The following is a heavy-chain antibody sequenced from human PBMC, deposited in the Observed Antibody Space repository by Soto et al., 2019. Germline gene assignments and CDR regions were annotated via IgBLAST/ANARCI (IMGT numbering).Heavy chain of an antibody. J-gene: IGHJ6*02. Sequence: GGSLRLSCTASGFTFGDYAMSWVRQAPGKGLEWVGFIRSNDYGGASEYAASVKGRFTISRDDTNSIAYLQMNSLKTEDTAVYYCTRNQYYYGMDVWGQGTTVTVSS. V-gene: IGHV3-49*04. CDR1: GFTFGDYA. CDR3: TRNQYYYGMDV. CDR2: IRSNDYGGAS.